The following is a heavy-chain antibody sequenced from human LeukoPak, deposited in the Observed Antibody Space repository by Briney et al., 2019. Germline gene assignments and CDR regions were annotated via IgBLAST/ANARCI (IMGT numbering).Heavy chain of an antibody. CDR3: ARGGVIVVVPAAHAWFDP. Sequence: SETLSLTCTVSGGSISNYYWSWIRQPPGKALEWIGYMYYSGSTNYNPSLKSRVTISVDTSKNQFSLKLSSVTAADTAVYYCARGGVIVVVPAAHAWFDPWGKGTLVTVSS. CDR1: GGSISNYY. V-gene: IGHV4-59*12. CDR2: MYYSGST. J-gene: IGHJ5*02. D-gene: IGHD2-2*01.